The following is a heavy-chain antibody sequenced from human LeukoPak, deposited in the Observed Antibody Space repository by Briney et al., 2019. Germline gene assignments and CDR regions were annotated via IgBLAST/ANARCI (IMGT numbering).Heavy chain of an antibody. V-gene: IGHV4-34*01. D-gene: IGHD1-26*01. CDR3: ASSVGSTDY. CDR1: GESLSKYY. CDR2: INHRGST. J-gene: IGHJ4*02. Sequence: PSETPSLTCAVYGESLSKYYWTWIRQSPGKGLEWIGEINHRGSTNHNPSLKSRVTLSVDTSKHQFSLKLTSLTAADAAVYYCASSVGSTDYWGQGTLVTVSS.